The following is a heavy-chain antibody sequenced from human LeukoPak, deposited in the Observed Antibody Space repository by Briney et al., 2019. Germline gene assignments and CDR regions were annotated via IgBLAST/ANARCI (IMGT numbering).Heavy chain of an antibody. J-gene: IGHJ3*02. Sequence: GGSLRLSCAASGFTFSSYGMHWVRQAPGKGLEWVAVISYDGSNKYYADSVKGRFTISRDNAKNSLYLQMNSLRAEDTAVYYCARGGSGTLDAFDIWGQGTMVTVSS. CDR1: GFTFSSYG. D-gene: IGHD3-10*01. CDR3: ARGGSGTLDAFDI. CDR2: ISYDGSNK. V-gene: IGHV3-30*03.